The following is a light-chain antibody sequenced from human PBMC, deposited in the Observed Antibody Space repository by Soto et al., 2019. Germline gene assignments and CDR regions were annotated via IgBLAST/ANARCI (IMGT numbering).Light chain of an antibody. J-gene: IGLJ2*01. CDR1: SSNIGSNY. CDR3: AAWDDSLSGVV. Sequence: QSVLTQPPSASGTHGQRVTISCSGSSSNIGSNYVYWYQQLPGTAPKLLIYRNNQRPSGVPDRFSGSKSGTSASMAISGLRSEYEADYYCAAWDDSLSGVVFGGGTKLTVL. V-gene: IGLV1-47*01. CDR2: RNN.